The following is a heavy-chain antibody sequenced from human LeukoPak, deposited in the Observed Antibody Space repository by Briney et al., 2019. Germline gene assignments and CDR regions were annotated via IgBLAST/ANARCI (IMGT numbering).Heavy chain of an antibody. CDR3: ARPTARLGWFDP. V-gene: IGHV4-38-2*02. D-gene: IGHD6-6*01. Sequence: PSETLSLTCTVSNYSISTDYYWGWIRQPPGKGLEWIGTMYHSGSTYYNPSLKSRVTISVDTSKNQFSLKLSSVTAADTAVYYCARPTARLGWFDPWGQGTLVTVSS. CDR2: MYHSGST. CDR1: NYSISTDYY. J-gene: IGHJ5*02.